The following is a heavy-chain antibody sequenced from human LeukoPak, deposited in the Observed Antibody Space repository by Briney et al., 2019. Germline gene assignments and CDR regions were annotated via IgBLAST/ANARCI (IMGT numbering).Heavy chain of an antibody. V-gene: IGHV3-20*04. CDR3: ASMGYSSSWYEGWFDP. CDR2: INWNGGST. CDR1: GFTFDDYG. D-gene: IGHD6-13*01. Sequence: GGSLRLSCAASGFTFDDYGMSWVRQAPGKGLEWVSGINWNGGSTGYADSVKGRFTISRDNAKNSLYLQMNSLRAEDTALYYCASMGYSSSWYEGWFDPWGQGTLVTVSS. J-gene: IGHJ5*02.